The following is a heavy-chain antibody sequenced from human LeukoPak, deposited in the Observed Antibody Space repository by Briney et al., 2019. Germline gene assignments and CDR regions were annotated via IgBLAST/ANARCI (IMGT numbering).Heavy chain of an antibody. CDR1: GFTFSSYA. J-gene: IGHJ4*02. CDR2: ISGNSGNS. V-gene: IGHV3-23*01. Sequence: PSGGSLRLSCAASGFTFSSYAMRWVRQASGKGPEWVSTISGNSGNSYYTDSVKGRFTISRDNSKNTLYLQMNSLRAEDTAVYYCAKDPSSYYYGSGSHSFDYWGQGTLVTVSS. D-gene: IGHD3-10*01. CDR3: AKDPSSYYYGSGSHSFDY.